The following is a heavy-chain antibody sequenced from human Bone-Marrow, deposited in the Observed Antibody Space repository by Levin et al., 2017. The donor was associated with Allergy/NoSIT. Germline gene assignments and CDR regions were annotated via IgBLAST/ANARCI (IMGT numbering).Heavy chain of an antibody. D-gene: IGHD3-10*01. CDR2: INPNSGGT. Sequence: ASVKVSCKASGYTFTGYYMHWVRQAPGQGLEWMGWINPNSGGTNYAQKFQGWVTMTRDTSISTAYMELSRLRSDDTAVYYCARGGEKSGGTSLHYGSGSDNWFDPWGQGTLVTVSS. V-gene: IGHV1-2*04. CDR3: ARGGEKSGGTSLHYGSGSDNWFDP. J-gene: IGHJ5*02. CDR1: GYTFTGYY.